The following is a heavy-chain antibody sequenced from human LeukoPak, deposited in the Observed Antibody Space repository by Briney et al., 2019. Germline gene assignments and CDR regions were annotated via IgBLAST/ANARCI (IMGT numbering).Heavy chain of an antibody. D-gene: IGHD3-10*01. V-gene: IGHV3-30*18. Sequence: GGSLRLSCAASGFTFSSYGMHWVRQAPGKGLEWVAAISYDGSNKYYADSVKGRFTISRDNSKNTLYLQMNSLRAEDTAVYYCAKDIVQGGMVRGVDYYYGMDVWGKGTTVTVSS. J-gene: IGHJ6*04. CDR1: GFTFSSYG. CDR2: ISYDGSNK. CDR3: AKDIVQGGMVRGVDYYYGMDV.